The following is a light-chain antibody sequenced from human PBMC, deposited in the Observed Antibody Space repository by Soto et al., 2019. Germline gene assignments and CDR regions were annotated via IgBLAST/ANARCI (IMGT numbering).Light chain of an antibody. CDR1: PSISSW. CDR2: RTS. J-gene: IGKJ5*01. Sequence: DIQMTQSPSTLPASVGDTVSITCRASPSISSWLAWYQQKPGKAPKLLIYRTSTLDSGVPSRFSGSGSGTEFTLTISSLQPDDFATYYCQQYNSYPITFGQGTRLEIK. V-gene: IGKV1-5*03. CDR3: QQYNSYPIT.